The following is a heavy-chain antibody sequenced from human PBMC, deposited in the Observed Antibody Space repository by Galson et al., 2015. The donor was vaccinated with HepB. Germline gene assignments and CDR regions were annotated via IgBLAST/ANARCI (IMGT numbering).Heavy chain of an antibody. Sequence: SVKVSCKASGYTFTSYYMHWVRQAPGQGLEWMGIINPSGGSTSYAQKFQGRVTMTRDTSTSTVYMELSSLSSEDTAVYYCAREKAYCSSTSCRLDYYGMDVWGQGTTVTVSS. CDR1: GYTFTSYY. CDR3: AREKAYCSSTSCRLDYYGMDV. V-gene: IGHV1-46*01. D-gene: IGHD2-2*01. J-gene: IGHJ6*02. CDR2: INPSGGST.